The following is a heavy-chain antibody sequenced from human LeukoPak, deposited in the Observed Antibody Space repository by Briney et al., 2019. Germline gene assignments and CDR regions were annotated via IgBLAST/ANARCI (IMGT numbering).Heavy chain of an antibody. Sequence: GGSLRLSCAASGFTFSNYWMHWVRQAPGKGLVWVSRINTDGSSTTYADSVKGRFTISRDNAKNTLYLQMNSLRAEDTAVYYCAREGDGAGSYHDYWGQGTPVTVSS. V-gene: IGHV3-74*01. D-gene: IGHD3-10*01. CDR1: GFTFSNYW. J-gene: IGHJ4*02. CDR2: INTDGSST. CDR3: AREGDGAGSYHDY.